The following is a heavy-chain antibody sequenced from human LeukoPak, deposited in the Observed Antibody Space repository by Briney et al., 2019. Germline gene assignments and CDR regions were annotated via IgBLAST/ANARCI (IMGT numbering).Heavy chain of an antibody. CDR2: IRYDGSNK. Sequence: PGGSLRLSCAASGFTFSSYGMHWVRQAPGKGLEWAAFIRYDGSNKYYADSVKGRFTISRDNSKNTLYLQMNSLRAEDTAVYYCAKALGYCSSTSCHLDYWGQGTLVTVSS. CDR1: GFTFSSYG. J-gene: IGHJ4*02. D-gene: IGHD2-2*01. V-gene: IGHV3-30*02. CDR3: AKALGYCSSTSCHLDY.